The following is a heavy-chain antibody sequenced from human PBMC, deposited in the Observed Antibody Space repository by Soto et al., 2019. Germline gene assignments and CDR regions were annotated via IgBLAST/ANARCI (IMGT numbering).Heavy chain of an antibody. D-gene: IGHD5-12*01. CDR3: TTRLV. V-gene: IGHV3-15*01. J-gene: IGHJ4*02. Sequence: EVPLVESGGGLIKPGASLRLSCAASGFTFTDTWMTWVRQAPGKGLEWVGRSKGKSDGGTRDYAAPVRGRFTISRDDSKNTLYLHMNSLKTEDTAVYYCTTRLVWGQGTLVTVSS. CDR1: GFTFTDTW. CDR2: SKGKSDGGTR.